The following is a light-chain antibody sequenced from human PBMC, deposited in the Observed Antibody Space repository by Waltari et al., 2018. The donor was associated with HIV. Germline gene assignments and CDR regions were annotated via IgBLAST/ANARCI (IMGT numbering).Light chain of an antibody. Sequence: SYDLTQPPSVSVSSGQTATVTCSGVNLGHKYVSWYQQRSGQSPVLVIYQDTKRHPGIPDLFVGTTSKNTATLTIYETQPLDEAHYSCQAWYSGTIVFGGGTNLTVL. CDR1: NLGHKY. V-gene: IGLV3-1*01. J-gene: IGLJ3*02. CDR2: QDT. CDR3: QAWYSGTIV.